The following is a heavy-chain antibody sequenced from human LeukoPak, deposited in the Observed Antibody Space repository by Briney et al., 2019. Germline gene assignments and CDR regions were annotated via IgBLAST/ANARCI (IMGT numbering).Heavy chain of an antibody. CDR2: IYYSGST. V-gene: IGHV4-39*07. J-gene: IGHJ3*02. CDR3: ARDGGGPAFDI. CDR1: GGSISSSSYY. Sequence: SETLSLTCTVSGGSISSSSYYWGWIRQPPGKGLEWIGSIYYSGSTYYNPSLKSRVTISVDTSKNQFSLKLSSVTAADTAVYYCARDGGGPAFDIWGQGTMVTVSP.